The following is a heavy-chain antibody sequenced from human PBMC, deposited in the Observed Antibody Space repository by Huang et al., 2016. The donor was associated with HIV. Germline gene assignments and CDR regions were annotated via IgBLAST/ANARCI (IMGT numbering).Heavy chain of an antibody. Sequence: QLQLQGSGPGLVKPSETLSLTCTVSGGSITSSSYYWGWIRQPPGTGLEWVGSIYYSGSTDYNPSRKSRVTVSVDTSKNQFALKLSSVTAADTAVYYCARHFSYYDSSGYTPWDAFDIWGQGTMVTVSS. CDR1: GGSITSSSYY. D-gene: IGHD3-22*01. V-gene: IGHV4-39*01. J-gene: IGHJ3*02. CDR3: ARHFSYYDSSGYTPWDAFDI. CDR2: IYYSGST.